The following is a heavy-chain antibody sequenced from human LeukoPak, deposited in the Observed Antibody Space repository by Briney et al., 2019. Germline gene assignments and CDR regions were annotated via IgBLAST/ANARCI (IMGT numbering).Heavy chain of an antibody. CDR3: AREDPSGYYNRPIDY. Sequence: SETLSLTCTVSGASISSYYWSWIRQPPGKGLEWIGDIYYSGSIKYNPSLKSRVTMSVDTSKNQFSLKLSSVTAADTAIYYCAREDPSGYYNRPIDYWGQGTLVTVSS. V-gene: IGHV4-59*01. CDR2: IYYSGSI. J-gene: IGHJ4*02. CDR1: GASISSYY. D-gene: IGHD3-22*01.